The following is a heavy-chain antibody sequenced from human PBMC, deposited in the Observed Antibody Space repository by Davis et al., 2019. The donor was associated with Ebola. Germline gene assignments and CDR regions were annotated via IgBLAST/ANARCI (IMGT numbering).Heavy chain of an antibody. CDR2: IYSGGST. J-gene: IGHJ4*02. V-gene: IGHV3-53*01. CDR3: ARGPSTGNSFSH. CDR1: GGSISSGDYS. Sequence: ETLSLTCAVSGGSISSGDYSWRWVRQAPGKGLEWVSVIYSGGSTYYADSVKGRFTISRDNSKNTLYLQMNSLRAEDTAVYYCARGPSTGNSFSHWGQGTLVTVSS. D-gene: IGHD4-23*01.